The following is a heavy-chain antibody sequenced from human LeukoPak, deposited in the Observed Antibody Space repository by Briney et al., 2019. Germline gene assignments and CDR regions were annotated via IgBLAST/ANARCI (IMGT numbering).Heavy chain of an antibody. J-gene: IGHJ4*02. D-gene: IGHD2-2*01. Sequence: GGSLRLSCAASGFIFENYWMNWVRQDPGKGLEWVANIEQDGSEKYYVDSVKGRFTISRDNARNSLYLQMNSLRAEDTAVYYCASLYCTHTTCYYFDYWGQGTLVSVSS. CDR1: GFIFENYW. CDR2: IEQDGSEK. CDR3: ASLYCTHTTCYYFDY. V-gene: IGHV3-7*01.